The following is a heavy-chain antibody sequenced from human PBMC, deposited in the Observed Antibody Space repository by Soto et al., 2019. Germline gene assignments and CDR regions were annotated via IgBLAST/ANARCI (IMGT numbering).Heavy chain of an antibody. Sequence: GGSLRLSCAASGFTFSSYAIDWVRQAPGPGLEWVAVISYDGSNKYYADSVKGRFSVSRDDSMSTVYLQMNSLRAEDTALYYCARDSLDFCGGDCMGCDYWGQGTQVTVSS. CDR3: ARDSLDFCGGDCMGCDY. J-gene: IGHJ4*02. CDR2: ISYDGSNK. CDR1: GFTFSSYA. V-gene: IGHV3-30-3*01. D-gene: IGHD2-21*02.